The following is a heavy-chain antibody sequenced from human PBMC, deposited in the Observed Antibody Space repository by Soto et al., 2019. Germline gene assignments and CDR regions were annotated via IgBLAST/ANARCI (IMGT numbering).Heavy chain of an antibody. V-gene: IGHV3-30*18. CDR3: ANDIHPGRDTYHYGADY. J-gene: IGHJ4*02. CDR1: GFIFSNYG. Sequence: QVQLVESGGGVVQPGTSLTLSCSASGFIFSNYGIHWVRQAPGKGLEWVSIISYDGSRKHYVDSVKGRFTISRDNAKNTLDLQMNSLRAEDTAVYYCANDIHPGRDTYHYGADYWGQGTLVAVSS. CDR2: ISYDGSRK. D-gene: IGHD5-12*01.